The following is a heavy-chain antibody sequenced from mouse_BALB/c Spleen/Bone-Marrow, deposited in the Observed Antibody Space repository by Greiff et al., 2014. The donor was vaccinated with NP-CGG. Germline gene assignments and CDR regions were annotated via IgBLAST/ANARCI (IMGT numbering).Heavy chain of an antibody. V-gene: IGHV1-80*01. CDR2: IYPGDGDT. D-gene: IGHD1-1*01. CDR3: ARRDGSTYYYAMDY. CDR1: GYAFSNYW. J-gene: IGHJ4*01. Sequence: VQLQESGAELVRPGSSVKISCKASGYAFSNYWMYWVKQRPGQGLEWIGQIYPGDGDTNYNGKFKGRAALTADKSSSTAYMQLSSLTSEDSAVYFCARRDGSTYYYAMDYWGQGTSVTVSS.